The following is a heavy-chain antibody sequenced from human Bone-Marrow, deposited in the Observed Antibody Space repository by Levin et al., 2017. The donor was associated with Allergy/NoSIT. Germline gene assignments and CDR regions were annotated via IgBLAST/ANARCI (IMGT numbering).Heavy chain of an antibody. Sequence: SETLSLTCTVSGGSISSGGYYWSWIRQHPGKGLEWIGYIYYSGSTYYNPSLKSRVTISVDTSKNQFSLKLSSVTAADTAVYYCARVNYDILTGLRVDYYYYMDVWGKGTTVTVSS. CDR2: IYYSGST. D-gene: IGHD3-9*01. CDR3: ARVNYDILTGLRVDYYYYMDV. V-gene: IGHV4-31*03. CDR1: GGSISSGGYY. J-gene: IGHJ6*03.